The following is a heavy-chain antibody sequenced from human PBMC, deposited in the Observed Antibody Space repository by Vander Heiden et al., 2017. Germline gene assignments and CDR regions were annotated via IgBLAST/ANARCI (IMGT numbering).Heavy chain of an antibody. D-gene: IGHD5-18*01. J-gene: IGHJ4*02. CDR2: IGTAVDT. CDR1: GFTFSSYD. V-gene: IGHV3-13*01. Sequence: EVQLVESGGGLVQPGGSLRLSCSASGFTFSSYDMPWVRQATGKGLEWVSAIGTAVDTYYPGSVKGRFTISRENAKNSLYLQMNSLRAGDTAVYYCARGVDTAMGLDYWGQGTLVTVSS. CDR3: ARGVDTAMGLDY.